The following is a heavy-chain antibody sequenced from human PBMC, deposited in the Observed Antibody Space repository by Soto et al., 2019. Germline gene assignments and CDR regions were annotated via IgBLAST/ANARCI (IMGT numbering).Heavy chain of an antibody. CDR3: AKDKHSSSPWAFDI. J-gene: IGHJ3*02. Sequence: GGSLRLSCAASGFTFDDYAMHWVRQAPGKGLEWVSGISWNSGSIGYADSVKGRFTISRDNAKNSLYLQMNSLRAEDTALYYCAKDKHSSSPWAFDIWGQGTMVTVSS. CDR2: ISWNSGSI. V-gene: IGHV3-9*01. CDR1: GFTFDDYA. D-gene: IGHD6-13*01.